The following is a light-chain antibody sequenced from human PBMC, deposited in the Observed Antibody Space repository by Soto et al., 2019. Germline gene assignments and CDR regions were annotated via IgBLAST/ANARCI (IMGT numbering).Light chain of an antibody. CDR1: QSVRSN. V-gene: IGKV3D-11*03. Sequence: EIVVTQSPATLSVSPGERATLSCRASQSVRSNLAWYQQKPGQAPRLLIYDASNRATGVPARFSGSGSGTDFTLTLCRLEPEDFAVYYCQQPGNSPITFGQGTRLDIK. CDR2: DAS. CDR3: QQPGNSPIT. J-gene: IGKJ5*01.